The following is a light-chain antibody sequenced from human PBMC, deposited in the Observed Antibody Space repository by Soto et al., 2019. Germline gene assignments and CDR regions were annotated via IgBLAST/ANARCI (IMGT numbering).Light chain of an antibody. CDR1: RTVGSY. Sequence: EILLTESPGNRVLFAGRGTILSCRASRTVGSYLAWYQQKPGQAPRLLIYGASTRATGIPARFSGSGSGTEFTLTISSLQSEDFAVYYCQQYNNWPPWTFGEGTKVDIK. V-gene: IGKV3-15*01. J-gene: IGKJ1*01. CDR2: GAS. CDR3: QQYNNWPPWT.